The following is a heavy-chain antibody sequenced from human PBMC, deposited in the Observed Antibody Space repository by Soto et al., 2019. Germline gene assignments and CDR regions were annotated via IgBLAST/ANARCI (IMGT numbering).Heavy chain of an antibody. CDR3: AKSNGWYAEFDY. D-gene: IGHD6-19*01. CDR2: ISGSGGST. V-gene: IGHV3-23*01. Sequence: EVQLLESGGGLVQPGGSLRLSCAAPGFTFSSYAMSWVRQAPGKGLEWVSAISGSGGSTYYADSVKGRFTFSRDNSKNTLYLQMNSLRAEDTAVYYCAKSNGWYAEFDYWGQGTLVTVSS. CDR1: GFTFSSYA. J-gene: IGHJ4*02.